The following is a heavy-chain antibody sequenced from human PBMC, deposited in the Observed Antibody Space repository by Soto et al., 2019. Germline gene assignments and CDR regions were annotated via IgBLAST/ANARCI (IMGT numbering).Heavy chain of an antibody. J-gene: IGHJ4*02. CDR2: IYYSGST. D-gene: IGHD2-15*01. V-gene: IGHV4-31*03. CDR3: ASGLRDGYCSGGSCHFDY. Sequence: SETLSLTCTVSGGSISSGGYYWSWIRQHPGKGLEWIGYIYYSGSTYYNPSLKSRVTISVDTSKNQFSLKLSSVTAADTAVYYCASGLRDGYCSGGSCHFDYWGQGTLVTVSS. CDR1: GGSISSGGYY.